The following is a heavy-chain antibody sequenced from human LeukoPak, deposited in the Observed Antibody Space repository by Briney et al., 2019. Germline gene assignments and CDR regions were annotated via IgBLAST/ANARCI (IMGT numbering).Heavy chain of an antibody. CDR3: ARGADWSGYYYYYYMDV. Sequence: PGGSLRLSCAASGFTFSSYEMNWVRQAPGKGLEWVSYISSSGSTIYYADSVKGRFTMSRDNSKNTLYLQMNSLRAEDTAVYYCARGADWSGYYYYYYMDVWGKGTTVTVSS. J-gene: IGHJ6*03. V-gene: IGHV3-48*03. D-gene: IGHD3-9*01. CDR1: GFTFSSYE. CDR2: ISSSGSTI.